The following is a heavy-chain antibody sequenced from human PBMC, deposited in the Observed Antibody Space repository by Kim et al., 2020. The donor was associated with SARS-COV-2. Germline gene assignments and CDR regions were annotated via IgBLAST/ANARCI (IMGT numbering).Heavy chain of an antibody. J-gene: IGHJ6*02. CDR2: INTNTGNP. V-gene: IGHV7-4-1*02. CDR1: GYTFTSYA. Sequence: ASVKVSCKASGYTFTSYAMNWVRQAPGQGLEWMGWINTNTGNPTYAQGFTGRFVFSLDTSVSTAYLQISSLKAEDTAVYYCARGGIAVAEYYYYGMDVWGQGTTVTVSS. CDR3: ARGGIAVAEYYYYGMDV. D-gene: IGHD6-19*01.